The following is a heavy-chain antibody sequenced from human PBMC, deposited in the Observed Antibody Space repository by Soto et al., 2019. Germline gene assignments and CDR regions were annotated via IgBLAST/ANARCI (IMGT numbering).Heavy chain of an antibody. CDR3: ARLLYSSSWYGGAFDI. Sequence: PSETLSLTCTVSGGSVSSGGYYWSWIRQHPGKGLEWIGYIYYSGSTYYNPSLKSRVTISVDTSKNQFSLKLSSVTAADTAVYYCARLLYSSSWYGGAFDIWGQGTMVTVS. CDR2: IYYSGST. V-gene: IGHV4-31*03. CDR1: GGSVSSGGYY. D-gene: IGHD6-13*01. J-gene: IGHJ3*02.